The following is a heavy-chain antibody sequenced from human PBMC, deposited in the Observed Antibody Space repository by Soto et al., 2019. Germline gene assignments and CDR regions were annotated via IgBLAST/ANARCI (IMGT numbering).Heavy chain of an antibody. CDR1: AYTFSSYG. CDR3: PRAYCSSTSCYEWSAAFDI. Sequence: ASVKVSCKASAYTFSSYGISCVRQAPGQLLGWMGWISAYNGNTNYAQKLQGRVTMTTDTSTSTAYMELRSLRSDDTAVYYCPRAYCSSTSCYEWSAAFDIWGQETMV. J-gene: IGHJ3*02. V-gene: IGHV1-18*01. D-gene: IGHD2-2*01. CDR2: ISAYNGNT.